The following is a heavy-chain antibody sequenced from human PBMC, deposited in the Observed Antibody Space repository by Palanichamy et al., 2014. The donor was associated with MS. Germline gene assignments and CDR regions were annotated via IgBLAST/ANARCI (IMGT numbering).Heavy chain of an antibody. CDR2: ISSSGSTI. V-gene: IGHV3-11*01. J-gene: IGHJ6*02. Sequence: ISSSGSTIYYADSVKGRFTISRDNAKNSLYLQMNSLRAEDTAVYYCARALHSNSYYYYGMDVWGQGITVTVSS. CDR3: ARALHSNSYYYYGMDV. D-gene: IGHD6-13*01.